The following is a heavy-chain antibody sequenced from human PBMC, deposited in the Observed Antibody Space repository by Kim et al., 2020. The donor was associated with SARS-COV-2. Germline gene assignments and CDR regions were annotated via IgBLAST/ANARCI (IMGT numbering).Heavy chain of an antibody. CDR1: GGSISSSSYY. D-gene: IGHD6-19*01. CDR3: ASTPGRQWLGNFDY. CDR2: IYYSGST. J-gene: IGHJ4*02. Sequence: SETLSLTCTVSGGSISSSSYYWGWIRQPPGKGQWIGSIYYSGSTYYNPSLKSRVTISVDTSKNQFSLKLSSVTAADTAVYYCASTPGRQWLGNFDYWGQGTLVTVSS. V-gene: IGHV4-39*01.